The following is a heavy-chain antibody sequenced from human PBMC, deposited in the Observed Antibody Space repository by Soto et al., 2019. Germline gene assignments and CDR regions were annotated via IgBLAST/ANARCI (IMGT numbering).Heavy chain of an antibody. CDR1: GYTFTSYG. Sequence: ASVKVSCKASGYTFTSYGISWVRQAPGQGLEWMGWISAYNGNTNYAQKLQGRVTMTTDTSTSTAYMELRSLRSDDTAVYYCATLGAIRPRRTKYGMDVWGQGTTVTVSS. CDR2: ISAYNGNT. V-gene: IGHV1-18*01. D-gene: IGHD3-22*01. CDR3: ATLGAIRPRRTKYGMDV. J-gene: IGHJ6*02.